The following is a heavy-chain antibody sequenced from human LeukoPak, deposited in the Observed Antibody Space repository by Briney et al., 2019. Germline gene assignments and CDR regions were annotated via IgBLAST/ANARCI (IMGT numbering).Heavy chain of an antibody. CDR3: ARGGRGNFDY. D-gene: IGHD2-15*01. CDR2: ISGSSSTI. Sequence: GGSLRLSRAASGFTFSSYSMNWVRQAPGKGLEWVSYISGSSSTIYYADSVKGRFTISRDNAKNSLYLQMNSLRAEDTAVYYCARGGRGNFDYWGQGTLVTVSS. V-gene: IGHV3-48*04. CDR1: GFTFSSYS. J-gene: IGHJ4*02.